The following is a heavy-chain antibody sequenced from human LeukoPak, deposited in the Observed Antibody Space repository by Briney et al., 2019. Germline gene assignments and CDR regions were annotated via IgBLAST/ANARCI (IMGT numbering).Heavy chain of an antibody. Sequence: ASVKVSCKASGYTFTSYYMHWVRQAPGQGLEWMGIINPSGGSTSYAQKFQGRVTMTRDMSTSTVYMELSSLRSEDTAVYYCARRMEGVVPAAGRYYYYYYMDVWGKGTTVTVSS. J-gene: IGHJ6*03. CDR1: GYTFTSYY. D-gene: IGHD2-2*01. V-gene: IGHV1-46*01. CDR2: INPSGGST. CDR3: ARRMEGVVPAAGRYYYYYYMDV.